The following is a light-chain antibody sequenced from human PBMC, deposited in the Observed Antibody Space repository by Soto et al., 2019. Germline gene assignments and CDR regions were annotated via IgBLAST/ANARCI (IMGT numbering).Light chain of an antibody. CDR2: DAS. CDR1: QSVSSY. J-gene: IGKJ5*01. Sequence: EIVLTQSPGTLSLSPGEIATLSFSASQSVSSYLAWYQQKPGQAPRLLIYDASNRATGIPARFSGSGSGTEFTLTISSLQSEDFVVYYCQQYNSWPPITFGQGTRLEIK. V-gene: IGKV3D-15*01. CDR3: QQYNSWPPIT.